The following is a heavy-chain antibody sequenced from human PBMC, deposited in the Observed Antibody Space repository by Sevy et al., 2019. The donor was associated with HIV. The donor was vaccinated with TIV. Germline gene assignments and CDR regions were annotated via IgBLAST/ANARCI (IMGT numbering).Heavy chain of an antibody. CDR3: ATERSCGGACYYFDT. CDR1: GFVFEDYG. J-gene: IGHJ4*02. Sequence: GGSLRLSCAASGFVFEDYGMNWVRRAPGKGLECVSDRNWNGGSTGYADSVKGRFTISRDNAKNSLYLQMNSLRAEDTAIYYCATERSCGGACYYFDTWGQGALVTVSS. CDR2: RNWNGGST. D-gene: IGHD2-21*02. V-gene: IGHV3-20*04.